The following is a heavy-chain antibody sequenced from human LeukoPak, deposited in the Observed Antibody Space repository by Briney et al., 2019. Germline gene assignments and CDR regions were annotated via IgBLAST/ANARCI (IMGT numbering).Heavy chain of an antibody. CDR1: GGSFSGYY. Sequence: RPSETLSLTCAVYGGSFSGYYWSWIRQPPGKGLEWIGEINHSGSTNYNPSLKSRVTISVDTSKNQFSLKLSSVTAADTAVYYCAKRKYCSSTSCYYFDYWGQGTLVTVSS. J-gene: IGHJ4*02. CDR3: AKRKYCSSTSCYYFDY. D-gene: IGHD2-2*01. V-gene: IGHV4-34*01. CDR2: INHSGST.